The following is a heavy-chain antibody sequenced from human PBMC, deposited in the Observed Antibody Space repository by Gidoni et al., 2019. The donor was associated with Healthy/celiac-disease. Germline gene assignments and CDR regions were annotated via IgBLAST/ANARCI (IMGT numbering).Heavy chain of an antibody. CDR3: AKATGYSSGWNAFDI. V-gene: IGHV3-30*18. CDR1: GFTFSSYG. D-gene: IGHD6-19*01. CDR2: ISYDGSNK. J-gene: IGHJ3*02. Sequence: QVQLVESGGGVVQPGRSLRLSCAASGFTFSSYGMHWVRQAPGKGLAWVAVISYDGSNKYYADSVKGRFTISRDNSKNTLYLQMNSLRAEDTAVYYCAKATGYSSGWNAFDIWGQGTMVTVSS.